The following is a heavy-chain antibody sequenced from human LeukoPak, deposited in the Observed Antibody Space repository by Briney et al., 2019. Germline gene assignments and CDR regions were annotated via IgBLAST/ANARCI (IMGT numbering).Heavy chain of an antibody. V-gene: IGHV1-8*03. D-gene: IGHD6-19*01. CDR3: AYSSGWEHYYYYYMDV. CDR1: GYTFSNYD. CDR2: MNPNSGNT. J-gene: IGHJ6*03. Sequence: GASVKVSCKASGYTFSNYDINWVRQATGQGLEWMGWMNPNSGNTGYAQKFQGRVTITRNTSIRTAYMELSSLRSEDTAVYYCAYSSGWEHYYYYYMDVWGKGTTVTISS.